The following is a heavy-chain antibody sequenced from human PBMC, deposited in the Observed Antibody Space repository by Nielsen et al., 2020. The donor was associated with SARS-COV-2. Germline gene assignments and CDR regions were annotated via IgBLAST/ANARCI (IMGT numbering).Heavy chain of an antibody. CDR3: VRKDTSMGFYYYGMDV. V-gene: IGHV3-48*04. Sequence: GESLKISCAASGFTFSSYSMNWVRQAPGKGLEWISYSSSSGVNMYYADSVKGRFTISRDNTKNSLYLQMKGLRAEDTAVYYCVRKDTSMGFYYYGMDVWGRGTTVTVSS. CDR1: GFTFSSYS. D-gene: IGHD5-18*01. CDR2: SSSSGVNM. J-gene: IGHJ6*02.